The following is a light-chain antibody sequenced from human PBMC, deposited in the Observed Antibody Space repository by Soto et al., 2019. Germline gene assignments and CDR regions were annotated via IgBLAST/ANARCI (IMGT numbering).Light chain of an antibody. J-gene: IGKJ2*01. Sequence: DVVLTQSPLSLPVTLGQPASISCRSSQSLVHSDGIFYLNWFQQRPGQSPRRLIYKVSNRDYGVPDRFSGSGSGTDVTLEISRVEAEDVGVYYCMQGSHWPYTFGQGTKLEIK. CDR3: MQGSHWPYT. CDR1: QSLVHSDGIFY. CDR2: KVS. V-gene: IGKV2-30*02.